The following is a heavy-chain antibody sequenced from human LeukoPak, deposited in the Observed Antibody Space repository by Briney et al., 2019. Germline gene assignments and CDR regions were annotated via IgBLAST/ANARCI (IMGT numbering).Heavy chain of an antibody. Sequence: PGGSLRLSCAASGFTFSSYAMSWVRQAPGKGLEWVSVISGRGGTTYYADSVKGRFTISRDNSKNTLYLQMSSLRAEDTAVYYCAKIKYSSGWSVFGPDYWGQGTLVTASS. D-gene: IGHD6-19*01. V-gene: IGHV3-23*01. CDR1: GFTFSSYA. J-gene: IGHJ4*02. CDR3: AKIKYSSGWSVFGPDY. CDR2: ISGRGGTT.